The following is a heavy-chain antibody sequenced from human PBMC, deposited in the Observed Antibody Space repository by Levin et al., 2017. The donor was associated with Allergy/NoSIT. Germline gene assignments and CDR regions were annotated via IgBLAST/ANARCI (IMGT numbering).Heavy chain of an antibody. Sequence: AGGSLRLSCTVSGGSISSYYWSWIRQSPGKRPEWIGYIHYTGYTNYSPSLKSRVTISLDTSKNQFSLKLTSVTAADTAVYSCARSAQVTVIPATIVACDPWGQGILVTVSA. V-gene: IGHV4-59*08. CDR3: ARSAQVTVIPATIVACDP. CDR2: IHYTGYT. CDR1: GGSISSYY. J-gene: IGHJ5*02. D-gene: IGHD2-2*01.